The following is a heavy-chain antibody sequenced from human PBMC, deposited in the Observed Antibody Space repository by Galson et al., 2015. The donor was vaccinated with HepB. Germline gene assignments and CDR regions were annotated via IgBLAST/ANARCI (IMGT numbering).Heavy chain of an antibody. CDR2: ISSSGYT. V-gene: IGHV3-11*06. CDR1: GFTFSDYY. D-gene: IGHD3-10*01. CDR3: AREGYSSGDGMDV. J-gene: IGHJ6*02. Sequence: SLRLSCAASGFTFSDYYMTWIRQAPGKGLEWVSYISSSGYTNSGDSVKGRFIISRDNAKNSLFLQMNGLRAEDTAVYYCAREGYSSGDGMDVWGQGTTVTVSS.